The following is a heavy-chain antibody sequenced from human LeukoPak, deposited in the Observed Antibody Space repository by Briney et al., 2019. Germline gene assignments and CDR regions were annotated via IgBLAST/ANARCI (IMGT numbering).Heavy chain of an antibody. D-gene: IGHD4-23*01. V-gene: IGHV3-21*01. CDR2: ISRSSSYL. J-gene: IGHJ6*02. CDR1: EFTFSSYN. CDR3: AREGDFGGIPGYYYGLDV. Sequence: GGSLRLSCAASEFTFSSYNMNWVRQAPGKGLEWVLSISRSSSYLYYAVSVKGRFTISRDNAKNSLYLQMNSLRAEDTAVYYCAREGDFGGIPGYYYGLDVWGQGTTVTVSS.